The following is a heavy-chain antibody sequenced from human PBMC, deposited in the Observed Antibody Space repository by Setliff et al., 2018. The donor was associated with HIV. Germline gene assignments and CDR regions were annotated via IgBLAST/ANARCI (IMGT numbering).Heavy chain of an antibody. CDR1: GGSISSGGYY. V-gene: IGHV4-31*03. CDR2: IFYNENT. Sequence: SETLSLTCTVSGGSISSGGYYWNWIRQNPGKGLEWIGYIFYNENTQYDPSLKSRVSMSVDTSRNQFSLNLRTVTAADTAIYFGARGRPFGKFVDYFDSWGQGKLVTVSS. CDR3: ARGRPFGKFVDYFDS. D-gene: IGHD2-21*01. J-gene: IGHJ4*02.